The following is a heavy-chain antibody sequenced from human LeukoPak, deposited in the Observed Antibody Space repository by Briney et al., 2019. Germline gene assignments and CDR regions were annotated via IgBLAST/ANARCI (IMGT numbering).Heavy chain of an antibody. D-gene: IGHD3-10*01. V-gene: IGHV1-2*02. J-gene: IGHJ4*02. CDR1: GYTFTGYY. Sequence: ASVKVSCKASGYTFTGYYMHWVRPAPGQGLEWMGWINPNSGGTNYAQKFQGRVTMTRDTSISTAYMELSRLRSDDTAVYYCAGRDITMVRGVMNYWGQGTLVTVSS. CDR2: INPNSGGT. CDR3: AGRDITMVRGVMNY.